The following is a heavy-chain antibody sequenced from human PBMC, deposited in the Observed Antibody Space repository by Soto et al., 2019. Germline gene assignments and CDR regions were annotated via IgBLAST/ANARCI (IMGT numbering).Heavy chain of an antibody. V-gene: IGHV4-38-2*02. D-gene: IGHD1-26*01. Sequence: PSDTLALTCSVSCFSIGSGLCWGWVRQPPGKGLEWIGSGYHGGYTYYNPSLKSRATISLDTSQNQFSLKLSSVTAADTAVYFCSRDDAVGASFYWGRRTLVTVSS. J-gene: IGHJ4*02. CDR1: CFSIGSGLC. CDR3: SRDDAVGASFY. CDR2: GYHGGYT.